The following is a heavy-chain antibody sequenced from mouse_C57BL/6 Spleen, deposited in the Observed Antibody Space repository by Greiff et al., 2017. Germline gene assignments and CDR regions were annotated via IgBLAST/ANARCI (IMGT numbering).Heavy chain of an antibody. CDR2: IDPNSGGT. V-gene: IGHV1-72*01. J-gene: IGHJ3*01. CDR3: ARGCYDGAWFAD. CDR1: GYTFTSYW. D-gene: IGHD2-12*01. Sequence: QVQLQQPGAELVKPGASVKLSCKASGYTFTSYWMHWVKQRPGRGLEWIGRIDPNSGGTKYNEKFKSKATLTVDKPSSAAYVQLSSLTSEDAAVYYCARGCYDGAWFADWGQGTLVTVSA.